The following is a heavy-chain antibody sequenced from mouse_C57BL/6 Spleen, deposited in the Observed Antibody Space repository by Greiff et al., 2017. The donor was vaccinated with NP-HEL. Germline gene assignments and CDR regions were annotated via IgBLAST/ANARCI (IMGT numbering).Heavy chain of an antibody. J-gene: IGHJ2*01. Sequence: QVHVKQSGAELVKPGASVKLSCKASGYTFTSYWMHWVKQRPGQGLEWIGMIHPNSGSTNYNEKFKSKATLTVDKSSSTAYMQLSSLTSEDSAVYYCARSSLGAFDYWGQGTTLTVSS. CDR1: GYTFTSYW. V-gene: IGHV1-64*01. CDR2: IHPNSGST. CDR3: ARSSLGAFDY.